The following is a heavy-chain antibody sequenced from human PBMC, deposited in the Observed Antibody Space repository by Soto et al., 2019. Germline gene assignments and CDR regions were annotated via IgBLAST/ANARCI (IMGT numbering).Heavy chain of an antibody. CDR3: ARGGLVYGGPDY. J-gene: IGHJ4*02. CDR1: GYTFTSYE. CDR2: TNPNSGNT. D-gene: IGHD3-3*01. Sequence: QVQLVQSGAEVKKPGASVKVSCKASGYTFTSYEINWVRQATGQGLEWMGWTNPNSGNTVYAQKFRGRVTMTSNTSISAVYMELSSLRSDDTALYYCARGGLVYGGPDYWGQGTLITVSS. V-gene: IGHV1-8*01.